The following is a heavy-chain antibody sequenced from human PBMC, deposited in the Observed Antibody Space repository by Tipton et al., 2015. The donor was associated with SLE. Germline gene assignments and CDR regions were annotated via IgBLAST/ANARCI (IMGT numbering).Heavy chain of an antibody. CDR2: INHRGST. CDR1: GGSFSGYY. CDR3: ARGLVGIEY. V-gene: IGHV4-34*01. Sequence: TLSLTCAVYGGSFSGYYWSWIRQPPGKGLEWIGEINHRGSTNYNPSLKSRVTISVDTSKNQFSLKLSSVTAADTAVYYCARGLVGIEYWGQGTLVTVSS. J-gene: IGHJ4*02. D-gene: IGHD3-9*01.